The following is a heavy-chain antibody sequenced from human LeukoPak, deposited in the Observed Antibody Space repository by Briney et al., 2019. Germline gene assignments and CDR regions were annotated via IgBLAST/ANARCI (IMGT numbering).Heavy chain of an antibody. Sequence: GGSLRLSCETFGFTFSSYGMNWVSQAPGKGLEWVSAISGSGANTYYPDSVKGRFTISRDNSKNTLYLQMNSLRAEDTAVYYCAREAVLISFGSYYMDVWGKGTTVTVSS. CDR1: GFTFSSYG. D-gene: IGHD3-16*01. J-gene: IGHJ6*03. CDR2: ISGSGANT. V-gene: IGHV3-23*01. CDR3: AREAVLISFGSYYMDV.